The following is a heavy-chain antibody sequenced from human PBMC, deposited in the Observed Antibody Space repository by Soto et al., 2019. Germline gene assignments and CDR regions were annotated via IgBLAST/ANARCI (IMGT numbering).Heavy chain of an antibody. CDR3: ARVSATGWHVNGRDYFDH. CDR2: ISASGYTE. J-gene: IGHJ4*02. CDR1: GVSFIVDD. D-gene: IGHD6-19*01. Sequence: GGPLRLSYEVAGVSFIVDDVSWVRQAPGKGLEWIAYISASGYTENYSDSVKGRFSISRDNARNSLFLHMSDLRTADTAVYYCARVSATGWHVNGRDYFDHWGLGTLVTVSS. V-gene: IGHV3-48*03.